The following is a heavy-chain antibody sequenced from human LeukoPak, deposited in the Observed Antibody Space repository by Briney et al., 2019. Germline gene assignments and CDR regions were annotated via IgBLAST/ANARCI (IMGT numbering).Heavy chain of an antibody. CDR2: NSAYNGNT. CDR3: ARGYGSGSYSETFDY. D-gene: IGHD3-10*01. Sequence: ASVKVSCKASGYTFTGYYMHWVRQAPGQGLEWMGWNSAYNGNTNYAQKLQGRVTMTTDTSTSTAYMELRSLRSDDTAVYYCARGYGSGSYSETFDYWGQGTLVTVSS. J-gene: IGHJ4*02. V-gene: IGHV1-18*04. CDR1: GYTFTGYY.